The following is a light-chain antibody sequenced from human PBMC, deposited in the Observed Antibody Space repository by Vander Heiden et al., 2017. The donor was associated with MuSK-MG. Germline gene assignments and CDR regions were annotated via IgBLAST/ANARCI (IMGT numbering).Light chain of an antibody. CDR3: QAWNSSTVV. V-gene: IGLV3-1*01. Sequence: YALTQPLSVSVSPGLAAIITCSGAPVEKKYTSWDHQKPGQSPVLVIYQDSSRPAGIPERFSCSYSGNTATLTISETQAMDEDDYYCQAWNSSTVVFGGGTKLTVL. CDR2: QDS. CDR1: PVEKKY. J-gene: IGLJ3*02.